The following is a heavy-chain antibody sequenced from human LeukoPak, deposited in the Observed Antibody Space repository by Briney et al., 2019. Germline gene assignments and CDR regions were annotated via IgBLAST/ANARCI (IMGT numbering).Heavy chain of an antibody. Sequence: ASVKVSCKASGYTFTSYGISWVRQAPGQGLEWMGWISAHNGNTNYAQKLQGRATMTTDTSTSTAYMELRSLRSDDTAVYYCARHGSIAARPLYYFDYWGQGTLVTVSS. J-gene: IGHJ4*02. CDR1: GYTFTSYG. CDR2: ISAHNGNT. CDR3: ARHGSIAARPLYYFDY. V-gene: IGHV1-18*01. D-gene: IGHD6-6*01.